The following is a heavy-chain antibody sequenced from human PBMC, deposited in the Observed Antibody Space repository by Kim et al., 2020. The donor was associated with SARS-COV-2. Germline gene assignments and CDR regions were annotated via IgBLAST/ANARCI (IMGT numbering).Heavy chain of an antibody. J-gene: IGHJ1*01. Sequence: GGSLRLSCAASGFTFSSYSMNWVRQAPGKGLEWVSSISSSSSYIYYADSVKGRFTISRDNAKNSLYLQMNSLRAEDTAVYYCARSSDYGGNEEYFQHWGQGTLVTVSS. V-gene: IGHV3-21*01. CDR3: ARSSDYGGNEEYFQH. D-gene: IGHD4-17*01. CDR1: GFTFSSYS. CDR2: ISSSSSYI.